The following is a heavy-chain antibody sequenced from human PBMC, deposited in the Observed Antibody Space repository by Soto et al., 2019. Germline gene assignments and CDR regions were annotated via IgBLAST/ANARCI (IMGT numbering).Heavy chain of an antibody. Sequence: SVKVSCKASGGTFNGYAIGWVRQAPGQGLEWMGGVIPLFNSANYAQRFQGRVTITADESTGTACMGLSGLRSEDTAMYRCARYVEVAAVFAFELWGLGTMVTVSS. CDR3: ARYVEVAAVFAFEL. CDR2: VIPLFNSA. CDR1: GGTFNGYA. D-gene: IGHD2-15*01. V-gene: IGHV1-69*13. J-gene: IGHJ3*01.